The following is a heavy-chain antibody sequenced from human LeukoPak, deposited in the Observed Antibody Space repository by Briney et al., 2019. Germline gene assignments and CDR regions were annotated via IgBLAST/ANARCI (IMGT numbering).Heavy chain of an antibody. CDR1: GFTFSSYG. J-gene: IGHJ5*02. CDR3: AREGGDIVVVPAAGWFDP. Sequence: GGSLRLSCAASGFTFSSYGMHWVRQAPGKGLEWVAVIWCDGSNKYYADSVKGRFTISRDNSKNTLYLQMNSLRAEDTAVYYCAREGGDIVVVPAAGWFDPWGQGTLVTVSS. D-gene: IGHD2-2*01. CDR2: IWCDGSNK. V-gene: IGHV3-33*01.